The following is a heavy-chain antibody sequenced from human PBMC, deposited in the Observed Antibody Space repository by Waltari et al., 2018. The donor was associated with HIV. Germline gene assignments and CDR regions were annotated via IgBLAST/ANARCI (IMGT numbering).Heavy chain of an antibody. D-gene: IGHD6-13*01. CDR1: GYTFTSYY. J-gene: IGHJ5*02. Sequence: QVQLVQSGAEVKKPGASVKVSCKASGYTFTSYYMHWVRQAPGQGLEWMGIINPSGGSTSYAQKFQGRVTMTRDTSTSTVYMELSSLRSEDTAVYYCARDRLYSSSRPLKYERVFDPWGQGTLVTVSS. V-gene: IGHV1-46*01. CDR3: ARDRLYSSSRPLKYERVFDP. CDR2: INPSGGST.